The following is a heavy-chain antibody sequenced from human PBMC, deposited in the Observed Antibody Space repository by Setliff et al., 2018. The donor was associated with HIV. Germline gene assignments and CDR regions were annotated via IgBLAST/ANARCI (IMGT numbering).Heavy chain of an antibody. J-gene: IGHJ4*02. CDR1: GYTFTDYY. CDR3: ARDGFWSGYIDY. Sequence: ASVKVSCKASGYTFTDYYIHWVRQAPGQGLEWMGWLNPNSGGTSYAQKFQGRVSMTRDTSITTAYMDLSRLTFDDTAVYYCARDGFWSGYIDYWGQGTLVTVSS. V-gene: IGHV1-2*02. D-gene: IGHD3-3*01. CDR2: LNPNSGGT.